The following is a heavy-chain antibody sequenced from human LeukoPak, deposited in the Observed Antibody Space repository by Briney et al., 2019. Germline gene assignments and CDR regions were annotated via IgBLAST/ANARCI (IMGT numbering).Heavy chain of an antibody. CDR3: ARVQGSSGWYIFDY. J-gene: IGHJ4*02. Sequence: ASVKVSCKASGYTFTSFGISWVRQAPGQGLEWMGWISAYNANTNFAQNLQGRVTMTTETSTSTAYMELRSLRSDDTAVYYCARVQGSSGWYIFDYWGQGTLVTVSS. CDR1: GYTFTSFG. CDR2: ISAYNANT. V-gene: IGHV1-18*01. D-gene: IGHD6-19*01.